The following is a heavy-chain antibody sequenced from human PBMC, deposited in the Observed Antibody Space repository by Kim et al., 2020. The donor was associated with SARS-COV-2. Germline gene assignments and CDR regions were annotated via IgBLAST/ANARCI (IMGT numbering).Heavy chain of an antibody. Sequence: SETLSLTCLVSGGSISSSSYYWGWMRQPPGKGLEWIASIYYTGSTYYNPSLKSRVTISVDTSKNQFSLKLTSVIAADTAVYYCVRTAYCSSATCYRGWVDSWGQGTLVPVSS. D-gene: IGHD2-2*02. CDR3: VRTAYCSSATCYRGWVDS. CDR1: GGSISSSSYY. J-gene: IGHJ5*01. CDR2: IYYTGST. V-gene: IGHV4-39*01.